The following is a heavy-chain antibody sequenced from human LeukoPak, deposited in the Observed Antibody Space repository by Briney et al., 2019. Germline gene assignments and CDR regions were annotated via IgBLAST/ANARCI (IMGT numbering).Heavy chain of an antibody. CDR2: INHSGST. Sequence: SETLSLTCAVYGGSFSGYYWSWIRQPPGKGLEWIGEINHSGSTNYNPSLKSRVTTSVDTSKNQFSLKLSSVTAADTAVYYCARGEGLHIPFVVYWGQGTLVTVSS. CDR1: GGSFSGYY. J-gene: IGHJ4*02. D-gene: IGHD2-21*01. CDR3: ARGEGLHIPFVVY. V-gene: IGHV4-34*01.